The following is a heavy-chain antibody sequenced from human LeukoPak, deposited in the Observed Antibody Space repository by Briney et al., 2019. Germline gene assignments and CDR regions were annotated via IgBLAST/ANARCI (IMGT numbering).Heavy chain of an antibody. CDR1: GGSFSGYY. Sequence: SETLSLTCAVYGGSFSGYYWSWIRQPPGKGLEWIGEINHSGSTNYNPSLKSRVTISVGTSKNQFSLKLSSVTAADTAVYYCARGTRKGYCSGGSCSQGVDYWGQGTLVTVSS. CDR3: ARGTRKGYCSGGSCSQGVDY. D-gene: IGHD2-15*01. CDR2: INHSGST. V-gene: IGHV4-34*01. J-gene: IGHJ4*02.